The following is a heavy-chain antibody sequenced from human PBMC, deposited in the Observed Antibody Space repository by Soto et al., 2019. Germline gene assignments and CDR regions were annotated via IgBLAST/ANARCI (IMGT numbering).Heavy chain of an antibody. CDR1: GFTFSDYY. Sequence: GGSLRLSCAASGFTFSDYYMSWIRQAPGKGLEWVSYISTGGSIKYYADSVKGRFTISRDNAKNSLYLQMNSLRADDTAVYYCARDNKRDLHFQYMDVWGKGTTVTVSS. V-gene: IGHV3-11*01. J-gene: IGHJ6*03. CDR2: ISTGGSIK. CDR3: ARDNKRDLHFQYMDV.